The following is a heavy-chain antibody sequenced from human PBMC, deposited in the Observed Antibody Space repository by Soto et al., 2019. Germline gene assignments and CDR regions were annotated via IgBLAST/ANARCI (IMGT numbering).Heavy chain of an antibody. J-gene: IGHJ3*02. CDR2: INPSGGST. CDR1: GYTFTSYY. D-gene: IGHD6-19*01. Sequence: QVQLVQSGAEVKKPGASVKVSCKASGYTFTSYYMHWVRQAPGQGLEWMGIINPSGGSTSYAQKFQGRVTMTRDTSTSTVYMELSSLRSEDTAVYYCARGSSGPLGVSFDAFDIWGQGTMVTVSS. CDR3: ARGSSGPLGVSFDAFDI. V-gene: IGHV1-46*01.